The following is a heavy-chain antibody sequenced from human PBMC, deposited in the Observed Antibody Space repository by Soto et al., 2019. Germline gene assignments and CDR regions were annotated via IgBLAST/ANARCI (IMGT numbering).Heavy chain of an antibody. D-gene: IGHD6-19*01. CDR3: VRVAGGDFEQ. J-gene: IGHJ4*02. V-gene: IGHV1-18*01. CDR2: ISAYNGHT. Sequence: QVQLVQSGVEVKKPGASVKVSCKAMGYIFTNYGLSWVRQAPGEGPEWLGWISAYNGHTKYAPKVQDRVTLTTDTSATPAYWELMSLRSDDASVDYCVRVAGGDFEQWGQGPLVLVSS. CDR1: GYIFTNYG.